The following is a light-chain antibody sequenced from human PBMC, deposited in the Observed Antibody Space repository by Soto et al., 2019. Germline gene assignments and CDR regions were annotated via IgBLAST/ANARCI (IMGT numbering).Light chain of an antibody. CDR1: QSVSSR. J-gene: IGKJ1*01. CDR2: GAS. Sequence: EIVMTQSPATLAVSPGERATLSCTASQSVSSRIAWFQQKPGQAPSLLIYGASTRATGIPARFSGSGSGTDFTLTISSLQSEDFAVYYCQHYGYSLWTFGQGTKVDIK. CDR3: QHYGYSLWT. V-gene: IGKV3D-15*01.